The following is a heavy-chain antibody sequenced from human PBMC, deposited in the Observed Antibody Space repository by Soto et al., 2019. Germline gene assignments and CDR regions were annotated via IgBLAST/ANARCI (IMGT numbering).Heavy chain of an antibody. CDR3: ARGVHYDSSGYYYFY. J-gene: IGHJ4*02. D-gene: IGHD3-22*01. V-gene: IGHV1-69*01. CDR2: IIPLFGTA. Sequence: QVQLVQSGAEVKKPGSSVKVSCKASGGTFSTYAIDGVRQAPGQGLEWMGGIIPLFGTAKYAQNFQGRITITADESTNTAYMELRSLKSQDTAVYYCARGVHYDSSGYYYFYWGQGTLVTVSS. CDR1: GGTFSTYA.